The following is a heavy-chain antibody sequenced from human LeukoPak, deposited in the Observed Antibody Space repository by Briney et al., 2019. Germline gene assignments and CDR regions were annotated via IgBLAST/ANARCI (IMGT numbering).Heavy chain of an antibody. CDR2: ISSSSSYI. D-gene: IGHD5-24*01. CDR1: GFTFSSYS. CDR3: ARDLDGYNSFDY. V-gene: IGHV3-21*01. J-gene: IGHJ4*02. Sequence: AGGSLRLSCAASGFTFSSYSMNWVRQAPGEGLEWVSSISSSSSYIYYADSVKGRFTISRDNAKNSLYLQMNSLRAEDTAVYYCARDLDGYNSFDYWGQGTLVTVSS.